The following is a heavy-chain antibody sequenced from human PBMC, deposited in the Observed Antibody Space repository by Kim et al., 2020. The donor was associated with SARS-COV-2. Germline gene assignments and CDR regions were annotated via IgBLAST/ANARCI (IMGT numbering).Heavy chain of an antibody. J-gene: IGHJ3*02. CDR2: ISSSASTI. CDR1: GFTFSDYY. D-gene: IGHD2-2*01. V-gene: IGHV3-11*01. Sequence: GGSLRLSCAASGFTFSDYYMSWIRQAPGKGLEWVSYISSSASTIYYADSVKGRFTISRDNAENSLYLQMNSLRAEDTAVYYCASRALTSLNTYDAFDIWGQGTMVTVSS. CDR3: ASRALTSLNTYDAFDI.